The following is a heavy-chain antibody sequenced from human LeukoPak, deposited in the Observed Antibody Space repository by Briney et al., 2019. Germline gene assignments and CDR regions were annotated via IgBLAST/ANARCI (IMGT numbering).Heavy chain of an antibody. CDR2: IIPILGIA. CDR1: GYTFTSYD. CDR3: ASFPTGGPR. Sequence: VASVKVSCKASGYTFTSYDINWVRQAPGQGLEWMGRIIPILGIANYAQKFQGRVTITADKSTSTAYMELSSLRSEDTAVYYCASFPTGGPRWGQGTLVTVSS. J-gene: IGHJ4*02. D-gene: IGHD3-10*01. V-gene: IGHV1-69*04.